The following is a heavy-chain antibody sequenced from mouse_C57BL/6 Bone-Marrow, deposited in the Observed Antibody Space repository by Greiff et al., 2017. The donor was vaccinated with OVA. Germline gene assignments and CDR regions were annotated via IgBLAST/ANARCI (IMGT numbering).Heavy chain of an antibody. CDR2: IYPGDGDT. Sequence: QVQLKESGAELVKPGASVKISCKASGYAFSSYWMNWVKQRPGKGLEWIGQIYPGDGDTNYNGKFKGKATLTADKSSSTAYMQLSSLTSEDSAVYFCANYGNYVSYAMDYWGQGTSVTVSS. V-gene: IGHV1-80*01. CDR1: GYAFSSYW. D-gene: IGHD2-1*01. CDR3: ANYGNYVSYAMDY. J-gene: IGHJ4*01.